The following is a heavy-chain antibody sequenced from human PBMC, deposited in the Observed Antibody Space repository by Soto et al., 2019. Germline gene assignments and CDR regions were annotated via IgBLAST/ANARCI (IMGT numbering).Heavy chain of an antibody. V-gene: IGHV1-69*13. J-gene: IGHJ4*02. CDR3: ARVLGPIYYFDY. Sequence: SVKVSCKASGGTFSSYAISWVRQAPGQGLEWMGGIIPIFGTANYAQKFQGRVTITADESTSTAYMELSSLRSEDTAVYYCARVLGPIYYFDYWGQGTLVTVSS. CDR1: GGTFSSYA. CDR2: IIPIFGTA.